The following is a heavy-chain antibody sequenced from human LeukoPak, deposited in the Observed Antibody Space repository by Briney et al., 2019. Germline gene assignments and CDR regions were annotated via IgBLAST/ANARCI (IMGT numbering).Heavy chain of an antibody. CDR3: ARDLMTTVTTVDY. CDR1: GFTSSSYS. Sequence: GGSLRLSCAASGFTSSSYSMNWVRQAPGKGLEWVSYISSGSGAIYYADSVKGRFTISRDNAKNSLYLQMNSLRAEDTAVYYCARDLMTTVTTVDYWGQGTLVTVSS. J-gene: IGHJ4*02. CDR2: ISSGSGAI. V-gene: IGHV3-21*05. D-gene: IGHD4-17*01.